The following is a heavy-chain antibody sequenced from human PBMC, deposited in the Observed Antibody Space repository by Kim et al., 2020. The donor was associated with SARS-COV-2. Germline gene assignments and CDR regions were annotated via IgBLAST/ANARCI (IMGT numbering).Heavy chain of an antibody. CDR2: INSDGRST. J-gene: IGHJ6*02. D-gene: IGHD2-21*01. CDR3: TREGGGDRYYYGMDV. V-gene: IGHV3-74*01. Sequence: GGSLRLSCAASGFTFSTYWMHWVRQAPGKGLVWVSRINSDGRSTGYADSVEGRFTISRDNAKNTMFLQMNSLRAEDTAVYYCTREGGGDRYYYGMDVWC. CDR1: GFTFSTYW.